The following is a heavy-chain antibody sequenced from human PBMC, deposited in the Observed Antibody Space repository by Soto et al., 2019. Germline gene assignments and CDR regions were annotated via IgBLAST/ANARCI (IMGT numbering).Heavy chain of an antibody. CDR2: IYSGGST. CDR3: ARDFVVPVAMSLDRYYYYGMDV. J-gene: IGHJ6*02. D-gene: IGHD2-2*01. CDR1: GFTVSSNY. V-gene: IGHV3-66*01. Sequence: GGSLRLSCAASGFTVSSNYMSWVRQAPGKGLEWVSVIYSGGSTYYADSVKGRFTISRDNSKNTLYLQMNSPRAEDTAVYYCARDFVVPVAMSLDRYYYYGMDVWGQGTTVTVSS.